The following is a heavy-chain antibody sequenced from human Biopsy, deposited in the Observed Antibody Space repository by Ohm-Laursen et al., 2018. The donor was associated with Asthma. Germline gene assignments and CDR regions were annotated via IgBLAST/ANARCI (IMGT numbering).Heavy chain of an antibody. V-gene: IGHV3-33*08. CDR3: ARVDTIFGVVISIYYYYGIDV. D-gene: IGHD3-3*01. CDR2: IWDVGRNK. J-gene: IGHJ6*02. CDR1: GFTCTIYS. Sequence: SLSLSFTATGFTCTIYSMHWVRPAPRQRLERVAVIWDVGRNKYYTDSVKGRFTISRDNSKNTLYLQTNSLRAEDTAVYYCARVDTIFGVVISIYYYYGIDVWGQGTTVTVSS.